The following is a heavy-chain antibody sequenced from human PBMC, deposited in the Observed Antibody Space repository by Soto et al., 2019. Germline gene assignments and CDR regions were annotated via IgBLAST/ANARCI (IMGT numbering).Heavy chain of an antibody. Sequence: GASVKVPCKVSGYTLTELSMHWVRQAPGKGLEWMGGFDHEDGETIYAQKFQGRVTMTEDTSTATAYMELSSLRSEDTAVYYCATVYYYVTRVLDYWGQGTLVTVSS. CDR1: GYTLTELS. D-gene: IGHD3-10*02. J-gene: IGHJ4*02. CDR3: ATVYYYVTRVLDY. V-gene: IGHV1-24*01. CDR2: FDHEDGET.